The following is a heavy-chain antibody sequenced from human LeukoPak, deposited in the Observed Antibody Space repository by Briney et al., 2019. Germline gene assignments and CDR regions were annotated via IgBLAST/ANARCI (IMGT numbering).Heavy chain of an antibody. D-gene: IGHD1-1*01. V-gene: IGHV4-34*01. CDR2: INHRVDT. J-gene: IGHJ4*03. CDR1: GGSFSAYY. CDR3: ARGPTISETGYFDY. Sequence: ASETLSLTCALYGGSFSAYYWSWIRQSPGKGMQWIAEINHRVDTNYNPSVKTGVTISVNTSKNQFSLKVTSLTAADTAVYYCARGPTISETGYFDYWGQGTLVTVSS.